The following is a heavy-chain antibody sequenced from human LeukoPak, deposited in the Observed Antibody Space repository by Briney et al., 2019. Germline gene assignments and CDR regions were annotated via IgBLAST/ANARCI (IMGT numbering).Heavy chain of an antibody. CDR3: ARGLINQLSNGDAFDI. CDR1: GGSFSGYY. J-gene: IGHJ3*02. Sequence: NPSETLSLTCAVYGGSFSGYYWSWIRQPPGKGLEWIGEINHSGSTNYNPSLKSRVTISVDTSKNQFSLKLSSVTAADTAVYYCARGLINQLSNGDAFDIWGQGTMVTVSS. CDR2: INHSGST. V-gene: IGHV4-34*01. D-gene: IGHD2-2*01.